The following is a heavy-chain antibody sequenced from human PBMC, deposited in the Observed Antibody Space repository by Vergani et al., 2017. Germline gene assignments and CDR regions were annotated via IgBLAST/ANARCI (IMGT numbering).Heavy chain of an antibody. V-gene: IGHV3-30*18. CDR3: AKDPRLKEDYYYYYMDV. CDR2: ISHDGNKK. J-gene: IGHJ6*03. Sequence: VQLVESGGGLVQPGGSLRLSCAASGFSFRTFSMFWVRQAPGQGLEWVAVISHDGNKKYYVDSVKGRFTISRDNSKNTLYLYMNSLRADDTAVYYCAKDPRLKEDYYYYYMDVWGKGTTVTVSS. CDR1: GFSFRTFS.